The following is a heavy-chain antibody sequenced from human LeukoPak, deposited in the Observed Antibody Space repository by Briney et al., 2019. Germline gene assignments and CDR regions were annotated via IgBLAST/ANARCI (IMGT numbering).Heavy chain of an antibody. CDR3: AKDLGYCSGGSCYIYDAFDI. Sequence: GGSLRLSCAASGFTFSSYGMSWVRQAPGKGLEWVSAISGSGGSTYYADSVKGRFTISRDNSKNTLYLQMNSLRAEDTAVYYCAKDLGYCSGGSCYIYDAFDIWGQGTMVTVSS. V-gene: IGHV3-23*01. CDR2: ISGSGGST. D-gene: IGHD2-15*01. CDR1: GFTFSSYG. J-gene: IGHJ3*02.